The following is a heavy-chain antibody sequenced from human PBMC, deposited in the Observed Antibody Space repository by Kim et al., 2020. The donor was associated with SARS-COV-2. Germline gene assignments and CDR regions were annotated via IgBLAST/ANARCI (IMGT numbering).Heavy chain of an antibody. D-gene: IGHD3-22*01. CDR2: ISSSSSYI. V-gene: IGHV3-21*01. Sequence: GGSLRLSCAASGFTFSSYSMNWVRQAPGKGLEWVSSISSSSSYIYYADSVKGRFTISRDNAKNSLYLQMNSLRAEDTAVYYCARDYDSSGRGLDFDYWGQGTLVTVSS. CDR3: ARDYDSSGRGLDFDY. CDR1: GFTFSSYS. J-gene: IGHJ4*02.